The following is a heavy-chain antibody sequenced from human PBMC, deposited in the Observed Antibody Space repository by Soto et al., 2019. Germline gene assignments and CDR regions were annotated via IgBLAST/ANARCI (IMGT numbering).Heavy chain of an antibody. CDR3: PSAPEGYFDL. CDR2: FSYSGST. Sequence: PSETLSLTCIVPGDSFNRSTYYWGWIRQPPGKGLEWIGCFSYSGSTYYCPSLKSRVTVSVDTSKSHFSLNLSSVTAADTAVYYCPSAPEGYFDLWGRGTLVTVSS. CDR1: GDSFNRSTYY. V-gene: IGHV4-39*02. J-gene: IGHJ2*01.